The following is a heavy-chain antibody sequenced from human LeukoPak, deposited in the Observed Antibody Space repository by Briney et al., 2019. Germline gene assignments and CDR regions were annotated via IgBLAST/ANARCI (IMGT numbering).Heavy chain of an antibody. V-gene: IGHV4-30-2*01. D-gene: IGHD2-21*02. J-gene: IGHJ4*02. CDR3: ARGGVTAILDY. CDR1: GGSISSGGYS. CDR2: IYHSGST. Sequence: SQTLSLTCAVSGGSISSGGYSWSWIRQPLGKGLEWIGYIYHSGSTYYNPSLKSRVTISVDRSKNQFSLKLSSVTAADTAVYYCARGGVTAILDYWGQGTLVTVSS.